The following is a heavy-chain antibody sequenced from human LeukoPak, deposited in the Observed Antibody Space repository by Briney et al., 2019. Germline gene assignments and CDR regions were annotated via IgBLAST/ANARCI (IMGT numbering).Heavy chain of an antibody. CDR3: TIGKLASRRGSWFDP. J-gene: IGHJ5*02. V-gene: IGHV1-8*02. CDR2: MNPNSGNT. D-gene: IGHD6-6*01. Sequence: EASVKVSCKTSGYTFTSYDINWVRQATGQWLEWMGWMNPNSGNTGYAQKFQGRVTMTRNTSISTAYMDLSSLTSEDTAVYYCTIGKLASRRGSWFDPWGQGTLVTVSS. CDR1: GYTFTSYD.